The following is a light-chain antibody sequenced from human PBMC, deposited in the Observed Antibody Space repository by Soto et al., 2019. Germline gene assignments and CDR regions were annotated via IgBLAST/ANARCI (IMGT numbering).Light chain of an antibody. CDR1: QSLLHSNGFDY. J-gene: IGKJ2*01. Sequence: IVMTQSPLSLPVTPGEPASISCRSSQSLLHSNGFDYLDWYPQKPGQSSQLLIYLGSNRASGVPDRFSGSGSGTDFTLKNSRVESEDVLIYYCMQALQTPSLYTFDQGTKLEIK. CDR2: LGS. V-gene: IGKV2-28*01. CDR3: MQALQTPSLYT.